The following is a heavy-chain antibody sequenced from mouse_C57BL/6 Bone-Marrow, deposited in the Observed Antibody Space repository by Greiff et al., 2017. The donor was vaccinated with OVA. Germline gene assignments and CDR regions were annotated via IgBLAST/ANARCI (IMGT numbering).Heavy chain of an antibody. V-gene: IGHV6-6*01. CDR1: GFTFSDAW. J-gene: IGHJ4*01. D-gene: IGHD1-1*01. CDR2: IRNKANNHAT. CDR3: TRPNYYGSSYYYAMDY. Sequence: EVKVVESGGGLVQPGGSMKLSCAASGFTFSDAWMDWVRQSPEKGLEWVAEIRNKANNHATYYAESVKGRFTISRDDSKSSVYLQMNSLRAEDTGIYYCTRPNYYGSSYYYAMDYWGQGTSVTVSS.